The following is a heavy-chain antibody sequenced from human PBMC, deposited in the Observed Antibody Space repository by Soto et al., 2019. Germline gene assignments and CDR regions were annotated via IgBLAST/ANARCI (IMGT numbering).Heavy chain of an antibody. CDR3: ARVRSIKWFDP. Sequence: QVQLQESGPGLVKPSQTLSLTCTVSGGSISSGGYYWSWIRQHPGKGLEWIGYIYYSGSTYYNPSLKSRVTTSGDTVKYLSPLKPSLVTAADTAVYFCARVRSIKWFDPWGQGTLVTVSS. D-gene: IGHD3-10*01. J-gene: IGHJ5*02. V-gene: IGHV4-31*03. CDR1: GGSISSGGYY. CDR2: IYYSGST.